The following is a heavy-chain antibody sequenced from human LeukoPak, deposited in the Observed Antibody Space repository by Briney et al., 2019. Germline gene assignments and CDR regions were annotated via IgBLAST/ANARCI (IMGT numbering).Heavy chain of an antibody. CDR1: GFTLRSYV. J-gene: IGHJ6*03. CDR3: AKDPYSGTYGDTYYYHMDV. CDR2: TSGSGDST. D-gene: IGHD1-26*01. V-gene: IGHV3-23*01. Sequence: GGSLRLSCVASGFTLRSYVMNWVRQTPGKGLEWVSSTSGSGDSTFYADSVKGRFSISRDNSKNTLYLQVNGLRTEDTAVYYCAKDPYSGTYGDTYYYHMDVWGKGTTVTISS.